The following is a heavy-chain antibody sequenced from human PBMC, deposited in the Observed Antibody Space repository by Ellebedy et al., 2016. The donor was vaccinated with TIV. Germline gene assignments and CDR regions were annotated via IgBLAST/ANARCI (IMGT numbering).Heavy chain of an antibody. Sequence: SETLSLXXTVSGGSISTYYWMWVRQSAEKGLEWIGRIYFTGGTDYNPSLKSRLSMSIDTSQNWFSLKLTSVTAADTAVYYCARVPSKYIDVWGKGTTVKVSS. V-gene: IGHV4-4*07. CDR2: IYFTGGT. CDR1: GGSISTYY. CDR3: ARVPSKYIDV. J-gene: IGHJ6*03.